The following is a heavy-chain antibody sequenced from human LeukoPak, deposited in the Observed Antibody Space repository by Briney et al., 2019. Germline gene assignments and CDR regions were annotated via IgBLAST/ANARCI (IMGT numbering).Heavy chain of an antibody. D-gene: IGHD2-21*02. J-gene: IGHJ3*02. CDR2: ISAYNGNT. CDR1: GYTFTSYG. V-gene: IGHV1-18*01. CDR3: ASCGGDCHDDAFDI. Sequence: ASVKVSCKASGYTFTSYGISWVRQAPGQGLKWMGWISAYNGNTNYAQKLQGRVTMTTDTSTSTAYMELRSLRSDDTAVYYCASCGGDCHDDAFDIWGQGTMVTVSS.